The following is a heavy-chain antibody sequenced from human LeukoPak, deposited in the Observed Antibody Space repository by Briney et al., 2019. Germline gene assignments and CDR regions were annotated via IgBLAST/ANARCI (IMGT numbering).Heavy chain of an antibody. J-gene: IGHJ5*02. CDR3: LKQGDWLSLDH. CDR2: LRCEERGK. V-gene: IGHV3-30*02. CDR1: GFTFSSDV. D-gene: IGHD3-9*01. Sequence: GGSLRLACSASGFTFSSDVMDWIRQAPGKVLECVAFLRCEERGKFYADSVKGRLTISRDKSKNTLFLQMNNLRPEDTGVYYCLKQGDWLSLDHWGQGTLVIVSS.